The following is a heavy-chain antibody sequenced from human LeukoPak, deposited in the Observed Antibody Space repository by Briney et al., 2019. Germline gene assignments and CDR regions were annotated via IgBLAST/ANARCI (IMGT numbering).Heavy chain of an antibody. CDR1: GYTFTGYY. CDR3: ARSGDYYDRSGYYKERNWFDP. Sequence: ASVKVSCKASGYTFTGYYMHWVRQAPGQGLEWMGRINPNSGGTNYAQKFQGRVTMTRDTSISTAYMELSRLRSDDTAVYYCARSGDYYDRSGYYKERNWFDPWGQGTLVTVSS. V-gene: IGHV1-2*06. CDR2: INPNSGGT. D-gene: IGHD3-22*01. J-gene: IGHJ5*02.